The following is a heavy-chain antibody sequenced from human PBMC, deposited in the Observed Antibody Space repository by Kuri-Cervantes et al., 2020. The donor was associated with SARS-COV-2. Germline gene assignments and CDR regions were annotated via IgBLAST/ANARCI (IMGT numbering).Heavy chain of an antibody. CDR1: GGSISSGGYY. Sequence: SETLSLTCTVSGGSISSGGYYWSWIRQHPGKGLEWIGYIYYSGSTYYNPSLKSRVTISVDTSKNQFSLKLSSVTAADTAVYYCARATHGGSYSFLYYWGQGTLVTVSS. CDR3: ARATHGGSYSFLYY. D-gene: IGHD1-26*01. CDR2: IYYSGST. V-gene: IGHV4-31*03. J-gene: IGHJ4*02.